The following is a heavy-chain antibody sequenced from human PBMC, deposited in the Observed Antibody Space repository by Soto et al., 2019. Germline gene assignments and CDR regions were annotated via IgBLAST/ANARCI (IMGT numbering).Heavy chain of an antibody. J-gene: IGHJ5*02. CDR1: CYNFKTYG. CDR3: ARDPHDFWTSYWFDP. D-gene: IGHD3-3*01. CDR2: ISAYDGKT. V-gene: IGHV1-18*01. Sequence: SVEVSFRASCYNFKTYGINWVRQAPGQGPELMGWISAYDGKTVYEEKFQGRVTMTTDTSTSTAYMELRSLRSDDTAVYYCARDPHDFWTSYWFDPWGQGTLVTVSS.